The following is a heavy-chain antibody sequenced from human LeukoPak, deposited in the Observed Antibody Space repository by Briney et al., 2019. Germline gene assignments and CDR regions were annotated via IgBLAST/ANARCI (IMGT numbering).Heavy chain of an antibody. V-gene: IGHV1-18*01. CDR3: ARRKYGADYNGMDV. Sequence: ASVKVSCKASGYTFSSYGINWVRLAPGRGPEWMASINPQKRDTHYAQNFQGRVTVTAGTSTNTAYMELRSLRSDDTAIYYCARRKYGADYNGMDVWGQGTTSPSP. CDR2: INPQKRDT. D-gene: IGHD4/OR15-4a*01. CDR1: GYTFSSYG. J-gene: IGHJ6*02.